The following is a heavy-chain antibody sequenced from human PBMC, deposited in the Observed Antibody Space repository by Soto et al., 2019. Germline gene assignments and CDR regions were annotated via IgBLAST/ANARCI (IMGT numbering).Heavy chain of an antibody. V-gene: IGHV1-8*01. J-gene: IGHJ4*02. CDR1: GYVFPDFD. CDR2: MNPNSGYT. CDR3: ARALPGWGPLDF. Sequence: QVQLVQSGPEVKKAGASMKVSCRASGYVFPDFDINWVRQAPGQGLEWMGWMNPNSGYTRYSSKFEGRVSMTRDTSISTAYLEVTGLRPDDTAIYFCARALPGWGPLDFWAQGIPVTVSS. D-gene: IGHD7-27*01.